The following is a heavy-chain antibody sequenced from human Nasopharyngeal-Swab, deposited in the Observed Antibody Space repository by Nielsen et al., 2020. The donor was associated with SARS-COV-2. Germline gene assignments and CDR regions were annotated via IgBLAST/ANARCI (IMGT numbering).Heavy chain of an antibody. D-gene: IGHD2-2*01. Sequence: GESLKISCTASGFSFSSYAMHWVRQAPGKGLEWVATISYDGTNTFYADSVKGRFAISRDNSKNALSVQMSGLRPEDTAMYFCVSGYCTISSCSYGPSDFWGQGIMVAVSS. CDR3: VSGYCTISSCSYGPSDF. CDR2: ISYDGTNT. CDR1: GFSFSSYA. V-gene: IGHV3-30*03. J-gene: IGHJ3*01.